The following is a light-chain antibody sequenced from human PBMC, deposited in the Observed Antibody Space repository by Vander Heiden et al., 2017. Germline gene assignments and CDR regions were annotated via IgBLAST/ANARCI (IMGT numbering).Light chain of an antibody. V-gene: IGKV1-17*03. CDR3: LQHESFSIT. CDR1: QDISNY. J-gene: IGKJ5*01. CDR2: AAS. Sequence: DIQMTQSPSVMSASVGDRVTITCRASQDISNYLAWFQQQPGKVPNRLIYAASSLQSGVPSRFSGSGSGTEFTLVINSLQSEYCATYYCLQHESFSITFGQGTRLEIK.